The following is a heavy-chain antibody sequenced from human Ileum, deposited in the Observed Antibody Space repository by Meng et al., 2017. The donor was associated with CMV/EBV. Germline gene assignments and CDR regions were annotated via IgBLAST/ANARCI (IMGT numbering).Heavy chain of an antibody. J-gene: IGHJ5*02. Sequence: FSRDDMHWVRQTPGGGLEWVAVIEYGGNNGIYRGSVEDHFTISRGNSKNTMYLQMNSLRVEDTAVYYCARDLLIFASRVFWARNFFDPWGQGTLVTVSS. CDR1: FSRDD. V-gene: IGHV3-30*04. CDR2: IEYGGNNG. D-gene: IGHD3-3*01. CDR3: ARDLLIFASRVFWARNFFDP.